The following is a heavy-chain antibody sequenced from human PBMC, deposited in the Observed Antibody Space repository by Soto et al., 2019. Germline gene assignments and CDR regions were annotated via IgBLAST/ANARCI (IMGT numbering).Heavy chain of an antibody. D-gene: IGHD3-10*01. CDR1: GFTFSSYS. Sequence: GGSLRLSCAASGFTFSSYSINWVRQAPGKGLEWVSSISSSSSYIYYADSVKGRFTISRENAKNSLYLQMTSLRAEDRVVYYCAIVGVTYYYGSGSYYTDYYYYMDAWGKGTTVTVSS. CDR3: AIVGVTYYYGSGSYYTDYYYYMDA. V-gene: IGHV3-21*01. J-gene: IGHJ6*03. CDR2: ISSSSSYI.